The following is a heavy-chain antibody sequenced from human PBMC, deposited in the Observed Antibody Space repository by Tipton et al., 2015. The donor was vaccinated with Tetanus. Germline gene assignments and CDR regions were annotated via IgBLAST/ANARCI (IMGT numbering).Heavy chain of an antibody. J-gene: IGHJ5*02. CDR1: GHTVSVSY. V-gene: IGHV1-2*02. Sequence: QLVQSGAEVKKPGASAKVSCKASGHTVSVSYIHWVRQAPGQGLQWLGWINPKSGVTKYSHHFQDRVTLTRDTSIGTTYMEVSGLTSDDTAVYYCATNRVTTHDWFDPWGQGTLVTVSS. D-gene: IGHD1-14*01. CDR2: INPKSGVT. CDR3: ATNRVTTHDWFDP.